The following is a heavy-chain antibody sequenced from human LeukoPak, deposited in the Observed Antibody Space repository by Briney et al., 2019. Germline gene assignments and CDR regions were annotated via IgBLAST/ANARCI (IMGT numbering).Heavy chain of an antibody. J-gene: IGHJ6*02. D-gene: IGHD1-14*01. V-gene: IGHV3-30*18. CDR1: GFTFSSYG. CDR2: ISYDGSNK. Sequence: PGGSLRLSCAASGFTFSSYGMHWVRQAPGKGLEWVAVISYDGSNKYYADSVKGRFTISRDNSKNTLYLQMNSLRAEDTAVYYCAKDLIGGTTRYYYYYGMDVWGQGTTVTVSS. CDR3: AKDLIGGTTRYYYYYGMDV.